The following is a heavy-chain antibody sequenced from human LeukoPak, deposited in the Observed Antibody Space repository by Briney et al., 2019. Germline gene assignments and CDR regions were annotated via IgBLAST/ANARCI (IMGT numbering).Heavy chain of an antibody. V-gene: IGHV3-11*04. CDR2: ISSSGSTI. CDR3: ARTQTYAYFDY. Sequence: GGSLRLSCAASGFTFSDYYMSWIRQAPGKGLEWVSYISSSGSTIYYADSVKGRFTISRDNAKNLLYLQMNSLRAEDTSVYYCARTQTYAYFDYWGQGALVTVSS. D-gene: IGHD3-16*01. J-gene: IGHJ4*02. CDR1: GFTFSDYY.